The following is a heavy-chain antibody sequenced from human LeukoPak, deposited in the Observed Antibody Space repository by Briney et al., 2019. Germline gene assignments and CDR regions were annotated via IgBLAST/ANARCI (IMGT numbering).Heavy chain of an antibody. CDR2: ISTSSIYI. CDR1: GFTFSDYY. D-gene: IGHD3-22*01. Sequence: PGGSLRLSCAASGFTFSDYYMSWIRQAPGKGLEWVSFISTSSIYIYYADSVKGRFTISRDNAKNSLYLQMNSLRAEDTAVYYCVRVDSSGCGLHWGLDYWGQGTLVTVSS. CDR3: VRVDSSGCGLHWGLDY. V-gene: IGHV3-11*06. J-gene: IGHJ4*02.